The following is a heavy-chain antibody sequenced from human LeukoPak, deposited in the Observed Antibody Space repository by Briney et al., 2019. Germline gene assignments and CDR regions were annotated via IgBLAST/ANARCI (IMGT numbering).Heavy chain of an antibody. V-gene: IGHV1-46*01. CDR2: INPSGGST. Sequence: ASVKVSCKASGYTSTSYYMHWVRQAPGQGLEWMGIINPSGGSTSYAQKFQGRVTMTRDTSTSTVYMELSSLRSEDTAVYYCASFMPYYYGSGVLDYWGQGTLVTVSS. D-gene: IGHD3-10*01. CDR1: GYTSTSYY. CDR3: ASFMPYYYGSGVLDY. J-gene: IGHJ4*02.